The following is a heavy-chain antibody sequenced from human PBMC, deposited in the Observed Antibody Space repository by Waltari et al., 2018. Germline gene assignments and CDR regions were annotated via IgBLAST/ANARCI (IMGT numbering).Heavy chain of an antibody. CDR3: ARIQGIGAVLLLDY. CDR2: IKQDGSEN. CDR1: GFTFSSYW. D-gene: IGHD1-26*01. V-gene: IGHV3-7*01. Sequence: EVQLVESGGGLVQPGGSLRLSCAASGFTFSSYWMSWVRQAPGKGLEWVANIKQDGSENYYVDSVKGRFTISRDNAKNSLYLQMNSLRAEDTAVYYCARIQGIGAVLLLDYWGQGTLVTVSS. J-gene: IGHJ4*02.